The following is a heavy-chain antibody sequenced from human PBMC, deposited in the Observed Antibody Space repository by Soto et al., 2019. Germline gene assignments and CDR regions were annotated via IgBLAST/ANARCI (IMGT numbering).Heavy chain of an antibody. CDR1: GGSISSGDYY. V-gene: IGHV4-30-4*01. CDR3: VRECGDNCFDS. Sequence: PSETLSLTCTVSGGSISSGDYYWSWIRQPPGKGLEWIGYIYYSGSTFYNPSLKNRVTISLDTSKIQFSLKLSSVTAADTAVYYCVRECGDNCFDSWGQGTLVTVSS. J-gene: IGHJ5*01. CDR2: IYYSGST. D-gene: IGHD2-21*01.